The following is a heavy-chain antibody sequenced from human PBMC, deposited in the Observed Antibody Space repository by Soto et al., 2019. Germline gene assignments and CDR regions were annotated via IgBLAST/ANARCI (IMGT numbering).Heavy chain of an antibody. V-gene: IGHV3-23*01. D-gene: IGHD1-26*01. Sequence: EVQLLESGGGLVQPGGSLRLSCAASGFTFSSYAMSWVRQAPGKGLEWVSAISGSGGSTYYADSVKGRFTISRDNSKNTLYLQMNSLRAEATAVYYCAKVLRKSGSYYPLHYWGQGTLVTVSS. CDR3: AKVLRKSGSYYPLHY. J-gene: IGHJ4*02. CDR2: ISGSGGST. CDR1: GFTFSSYA.